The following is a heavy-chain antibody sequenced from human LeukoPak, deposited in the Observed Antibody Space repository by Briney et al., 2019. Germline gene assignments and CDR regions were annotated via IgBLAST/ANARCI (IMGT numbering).Heavy chain of an antibody. J-gene: IGHJ6*03. V-gene: IGHV4-4*09. CDR3: ARRNAEIGSSGYDTEYYYYYYMDV. Sequence: PSETLSLTCTVSGGSISSYYWSWIRQPPGKGLEWIGYIYTSGSTNYNPSLKSRVPISVDTSKNQFSLKLSSVTAADTAVYYCARRNAEIGSSGYDTEYYYYYYMDVWGKGTTVTVSS. CDR1: GGSISSYY. D-gene: IGHD3-22*01. CDR2: IYTSGST.